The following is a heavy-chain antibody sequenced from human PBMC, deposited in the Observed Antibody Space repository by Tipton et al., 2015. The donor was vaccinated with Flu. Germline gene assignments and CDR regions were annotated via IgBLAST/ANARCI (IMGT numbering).Heavy chain of an antibody. Sequence: TLSLTCAVYGGSFSGHYWTWIRQPPGKGLERIGEINHGGTTNYNVSLKSRVTISVDASKNQFSLKLSSVTAADTAVYHCARGSAYANTYFDSWGRGTLVTVSS. CDR3: ARGSAYANTYFDS. CDR1: GGSFSGHY. J-gene: IGHJ4*02. D-gene: IGHD5-12*01. CDR2: INHGGTT. V-gene: IGHV4-34*01.